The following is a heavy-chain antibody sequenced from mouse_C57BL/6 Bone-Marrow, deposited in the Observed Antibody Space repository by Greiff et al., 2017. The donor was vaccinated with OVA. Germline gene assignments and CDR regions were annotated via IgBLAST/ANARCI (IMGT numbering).Heavy chain of an antibody. Sequence: VQLQESGAELVRPGASVTLSCKASGYAFTDYEMHWVKQTPVHGLEWIGAIDPETGGTAYNQKFKGKAILTADKSSSTAYMELRSLTSEDSAVYYCARTELFLGGAMDDWGKGTSVTVSS. CDR2: IDPETGGT. D-gene: IGHD3-1*01. CDR3: ARTELFLGGAMDD. CDR1: GYAFTDYE. J-gene: IGHJ4*01. V-gene: IGHV1-15*01.